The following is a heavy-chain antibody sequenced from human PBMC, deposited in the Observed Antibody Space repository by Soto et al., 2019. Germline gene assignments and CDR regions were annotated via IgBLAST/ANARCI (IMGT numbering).Heavy chain of an antibody. CDR1: GYTFTSYS. J-gene: IGHJ3*02. CDR2: INPSGGST. V-gene: IGHV1-46*01. Sequence: ASVKVPCKASGYTFTSYSMHSVRQSPGQGLEWMGIINPSGGSTSYAQKFQGRVTMTRDTSTSTVYMELSSLRSEDTAVYYCERVRIVGASNAFDIWGQGTMVTVTS. D-gene: IGHD1-26*01. CDR3: ERVRIVGASNAFDI.